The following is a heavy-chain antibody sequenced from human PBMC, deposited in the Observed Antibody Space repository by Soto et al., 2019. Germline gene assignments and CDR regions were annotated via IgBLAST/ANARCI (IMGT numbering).Heavy chain of an antibody. CDR1: GGSISSGGYY. CDR2: IYYSGST. CDR3: ARLRWFGEIDY. J-gene: IGHJ4*02. V-gene: IGHV4-31*03. Sequence: QVQLQESGPGLVKPSQTLSLTCTVSGGSISSGGYYWSWIRQHPGKGLEWIGYIYYSGSTYYNPSLKRRVTISVDTSKHPFSLKLSSATAADTAVYYCARLRWFGEIDYWGQGTLVTVSS. D-gene: IGHD3-10*01.